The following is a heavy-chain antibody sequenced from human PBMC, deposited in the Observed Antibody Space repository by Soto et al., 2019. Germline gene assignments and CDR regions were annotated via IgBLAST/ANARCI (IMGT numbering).Heavy chain of an antibody. J-gene: IGHJ4*02. CDR1: GFTFSSYE. CDR3: ARDGSYPAY. CDR2: ITSSGSTI. V-gene: IGHV3-48*03. D-gene: IGHD1-26*01. Sequence: TGGSLRLSCAASGFTFSSYEMNWVRQAPGKGLEWVSYITSSGSTIYYADSVKGRFTISRDNAKNSLYLQTNSLRAEDTAVYYCARDGSYPAYWGQGTLVTVSS.